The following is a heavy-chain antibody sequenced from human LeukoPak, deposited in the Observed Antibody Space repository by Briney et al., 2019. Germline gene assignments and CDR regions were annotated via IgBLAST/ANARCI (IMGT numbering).Heavy chain of an antibody. J-gene: IGHJ5*02. CDR3: ARHEGGGKQNP. CDR1: GGSFSDYY. V-gene: IGHV4-34*01. Sequence: TETLSLTCAVYGGSFSDYYWTWIRQPPGKGLEWIGEINHRGSTHYNPSLKSRVTISVDTSKNQFSLKLSSVTAADTAVYYCARHEGGGKQNPWGQGTLVTVSS. D-gene: IGHD3-16*01. CDR2: INHRGST.